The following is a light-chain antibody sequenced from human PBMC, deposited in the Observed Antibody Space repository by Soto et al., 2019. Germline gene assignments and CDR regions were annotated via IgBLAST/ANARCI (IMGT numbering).Light chain of an antibody. Sequence: DIQMTQSPSSVSASVGDSVTITCRASQNINTWLAWFQQKPGEAPKLLIYATSSLQSGVPSRFSGSGSGTDFTLTISSLQPEDFATYYCKQADSLPITFGQGTRLEIK. CDR2: ATS. J-gene: IGKJ5*01. CDR3: KQADSLPIT. CDR1: QNINTW. V-gene: IGKV1D-12*01.